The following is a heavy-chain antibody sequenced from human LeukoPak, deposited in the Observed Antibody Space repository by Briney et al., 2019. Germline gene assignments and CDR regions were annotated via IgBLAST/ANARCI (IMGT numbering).Heavy chain of an antibody. CDR2: INHSGST. D-gene: IGHD6-6*01. J-gene: IGHJ6*02. V-gene: IGHV4-39*07. CDR3: ARVPPVSSSSYYYYYGMDV. CDR1: GGSISSSSYY. Sequence: SETLSLTCTVSGGSISSSSYYWGWIRQPPGKGLEWIGEINHSGSTNYNPSLKSRVTISVDTSKNQFSLKLSSVTAADTAVYYCARVPPVSSSSYYYYYGMDVWGQGTTVTVSS.